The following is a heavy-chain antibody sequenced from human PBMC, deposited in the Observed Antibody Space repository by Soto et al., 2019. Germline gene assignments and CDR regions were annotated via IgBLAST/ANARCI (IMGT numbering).Heavy chain of an antibody. Sequence: QVQLVQSGAEVKKPGSSVKVSCKASGGTFSSYAISWVRQAPGQGLEWMGGIIPIFGTANYAQKFQGRVTITADESTSTAYMQLSSLRSEDTAVYYCARDRGQQQLVWGDYYYGMDVWGQGTTVTVSS. CDR2: IIPIFGTA. V-gene: IGHV1-69*01. CDR3: ARDRGQQQLVWGDYYYGMDV. J-gene: IGHJ6*02. CDR1: GGTFSSYA. D-gene: IGHD6-13*01.